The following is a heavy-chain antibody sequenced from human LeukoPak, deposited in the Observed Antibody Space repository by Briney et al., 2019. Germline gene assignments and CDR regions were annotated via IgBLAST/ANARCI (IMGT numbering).Heavy chain of an antibody. J-gene: IGHJ5*02. CDR1: GGSISNYY. V-gene: IGHV4-59*12. D-gene: IGHD3-10*01. CDR3: AREYYYASSSRFDP. Sequence: SETLSLTCTVSGGSISNYYWNWIREPPGKGLEWIGSIYYSGSTYYNPSLKSRVTISVDTSKNQFSLKLSSVTAADTAVYYCAREYYYASSSRFDPWGQGTLVTISS. CDR2: IYYSGST.